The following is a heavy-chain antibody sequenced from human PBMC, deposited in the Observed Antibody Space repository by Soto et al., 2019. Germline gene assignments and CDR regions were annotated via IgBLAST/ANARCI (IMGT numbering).Heavy chain of an antibody. Sequence: QVQLVQSGAEVRKPGASVNISCRASGFTFSDHLINWVRQVPGQSVEWMGWINPDNGNTKYSQTVQGRVTISRHSSASIVYVEVSDLTSEDTAVFYCARDILSGGPRANDAFDVWGQGTVVTVSS. V-gene: IGHV1-3*01. D-gene: IGHD2-8*02. CDR2: INPDNGNT. CDR3: ARDILSGGPRANDAFDV. J-gene: IGHJ3*01. CDR1: GFTFSDHL.